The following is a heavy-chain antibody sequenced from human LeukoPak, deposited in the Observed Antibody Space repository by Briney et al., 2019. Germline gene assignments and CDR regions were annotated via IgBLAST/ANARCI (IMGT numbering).Heavy chain of an antibody. D-gene: IGHD3-10*01. Sequence: GGSLRLSRAASGFTVSSNYMSWVRQAPGKGLEWVSVIYSGGSTYYADSVKGRFTISRDNSKNTLYLQMNSLRAEDTAVYYCARDRLWFGEHAFDIWGQGTMVTVSS. CDR1: GFTVSSNY. V-gene: IGHV3-66*01. CDR3: ARDRLWFGEHAFDI. CDR2: IYSGGST. J-gene: IGHJ3*02.